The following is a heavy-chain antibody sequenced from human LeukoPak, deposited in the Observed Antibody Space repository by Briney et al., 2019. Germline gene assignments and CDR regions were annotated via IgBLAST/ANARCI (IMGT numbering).Heavy chain of an antibody. CDR3: ARMYCSRGSCYPLFYYYAMDV. CDR2: INPSGGST. Sequence: ASVKVSCKASGYTFTSYYMHWVRQAPGQGLEWMGIINPSGGSTSYAQKFQGRVTMTRDTSTSTVYMELSGLRSEDTAVYYCARMYCSRGSCYPLFYYYAMDVWGQGTTVTVSS. V-gene: IGHV1-46*01. D-gene: IGHD2-15*01. J-gene: IGHJ6*02. CDR1: GYTFTSYY.